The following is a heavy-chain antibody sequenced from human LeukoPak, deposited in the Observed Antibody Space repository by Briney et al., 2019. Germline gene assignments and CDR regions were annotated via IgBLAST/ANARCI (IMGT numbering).Heavy chain of an antibody. Sequence: GGSLRLSCAASGFTFSSYAMSWVRQAPGKGLEWVSAISGSGGSTYYADSMKGRFTISRDNSKNTLYLQMNSLRAEDTAVYYCAKDMRRLRELLLGGSWFDPWGQGTLVTVSS. D-gene: IGHD1-26*01. V-gene: IGHV3-23*01. J-gene: IGHJ5*02. CDR2: ISGSGGST. CDR3: AKDMRRLRELLLGGSWFDP. CDR1: GFTFSSYA.